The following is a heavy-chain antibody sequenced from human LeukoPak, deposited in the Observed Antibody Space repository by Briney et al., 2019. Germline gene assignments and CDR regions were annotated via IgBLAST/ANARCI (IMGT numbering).Heavy chain of an antibody. CDR2: ISSSGSTI. V-gene: IGHV3-11*01. Sequence: GGSLRLSCAASGFTFSDYYMSWIRQAPGKGLEWVSYISSSGSTIYYADSVKGRFTISRDNAKNSLYLQMNSLRAEDTAVYYCARTFPAYCGGDCYSDYWGQGTLVAVSS. CDR3: ARTFPAYCGGDCYSDY. CDR1: GFTFSDYY. J-gene: IGHJ4*02. D-gene: IGHD2-21*02.